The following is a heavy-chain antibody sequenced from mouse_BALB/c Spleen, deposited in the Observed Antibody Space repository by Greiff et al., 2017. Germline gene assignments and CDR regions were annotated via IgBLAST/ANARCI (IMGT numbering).Heavy chain of an antibody. D-gene: IGHD2-14*01. CDR2: ISNGGGST. Sequence: EVMLVESGGGLVQPGGSLKLSCAASGFTFSSYTMSWVRQTPEKRLEWVAYISNGGGSTYYPDTVKGRFTISRDNAKNTLYLQMSSLKSEDTAMYYCARHGYSLYYFDYWGQGTTLTVSS. V-gene: IGHV5-12-2*01. CDR1: GFTFSSYT. J-gene: IGHJ2*01. CDR3: ARHGYSLYYFDY.